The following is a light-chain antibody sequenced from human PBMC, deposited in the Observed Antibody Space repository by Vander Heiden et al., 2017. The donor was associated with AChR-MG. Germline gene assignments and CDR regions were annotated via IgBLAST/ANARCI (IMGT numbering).Light chain of an antibody. Sequence: EIVLTQSPGTLSLSPGERATLSCRASQSVSRSYLAWYQQKPGQAPRLLIYGASSRATGIPDRFSGSGYGTDFTLTISRREPEDFAVYYCQQYGSSPPNTFGQGTKLEIK. J-gene: IGKJ2*01. V-gene: IGKV3-20*01. CDR2: GAS. CDR1: QSVSRSY. CDR3: QQYGSSPPNT.